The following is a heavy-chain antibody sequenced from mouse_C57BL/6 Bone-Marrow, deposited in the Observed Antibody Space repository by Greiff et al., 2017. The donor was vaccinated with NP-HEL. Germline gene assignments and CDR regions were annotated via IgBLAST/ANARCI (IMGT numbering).Heavy chain of an antibody. CDR2: INPNNGGT. CDR1: GYTFTDYY. J-gene: IGHJ4*01. D-gene: IGHD2-3*01. CDR3: AIDGYYAMDY. V-gene: IGHV1-26*01. Sequence: VQLQQSGPELVKPGASVKISCKASGYTFTDYYMNWVKQSHGKSLEWIGDINPNNGGTSYNQKFKGKATLTVDKSSSTAYMELRSLTSEDSAAYYCAIDGYYAMDYWGQGTSVTVSS.